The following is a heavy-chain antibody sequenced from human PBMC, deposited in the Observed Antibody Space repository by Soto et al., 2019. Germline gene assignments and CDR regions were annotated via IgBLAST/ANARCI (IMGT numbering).Heavy chain of an antibody. D-gene: IGHD2-2*01. J-gene: IGHJ6*03. CDR3: ARYIVVVPAAMVDYYYYYMDV. Sequence: QVQLQESGPGLVKPSQTLSLTCTVSGGSISSGGYYWSWIRQHPGKGLEWIGYIYYSGSTYYNPSLKSRVTISVDTSKNQFSLKLSSVIAADTAVYSCARYIVVVPAAMVDYYYYYMDVWGKGTTVTVSS. V-gene: IGHV4-31*03. CDR2: IYYSGST. CDR1: GGSISSGGYY.